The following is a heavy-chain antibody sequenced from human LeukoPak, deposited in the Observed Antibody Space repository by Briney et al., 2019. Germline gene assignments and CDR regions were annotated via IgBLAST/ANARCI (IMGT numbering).Heavy chain of an antibody. CDR3: ARESDYNNNVDY. D-gene: IGHD4-11*01. Sequence: SQTLSLTCTVSGGSISSGSYYWSWIRQPAGKGLEWIGRIYSSGTTNYNPSLKSRVTISLDTSKNQFPLKLSSVTAADTALYYCARESDYNNNVDYWGQGTPVTVSS. CDR2: IYSSGTT. J-gene: IGHJ4*02. CDR1: GGSISSGSYY. V-gene: IGHV4-61*02.